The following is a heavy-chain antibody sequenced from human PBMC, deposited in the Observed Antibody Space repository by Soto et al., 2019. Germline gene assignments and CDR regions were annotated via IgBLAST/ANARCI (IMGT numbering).Heavy chain of an antibody. J-gene: IGHJ4*02. CDR1: GDSTSTYF. V-gene: IGHV4-4*07. CDR3: AGAAYNYGPFDS. CDR2: IYTTGSS. Sequence: QVQLQESGPGLVKPSETLSLTCTFSGDSTSTYFWNWIRQPAGKGLEWIGRIYTTGSSNYNPSLESRIAISVDTSKNQFFLKLSSVTAADTAVYYCAGAAYNYGPFDSWGQGTLVTVSS. D-gene: IGHD5-18*01.